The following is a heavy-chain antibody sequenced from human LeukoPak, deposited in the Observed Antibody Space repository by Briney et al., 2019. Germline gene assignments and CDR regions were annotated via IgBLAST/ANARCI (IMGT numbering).Heavy chain of an antibody. V-gene: IGHV1-2*02. CDR1: GYTFTGYY. J-gene: IGHJ4*02. Sequence: ASVKVSCKASGYTFTGYYIYWVRQAPGQGLEYMGWINPNRGGTNSTQKFQGRVTMTRDTSISTAYMELSRLRSDDTAVYYCARATEGAYHYWGQATLVTVSS. CDR3: ARATEGAYHY. D-gene: IGHD1-1*01. CDR2: INPNRGGT.